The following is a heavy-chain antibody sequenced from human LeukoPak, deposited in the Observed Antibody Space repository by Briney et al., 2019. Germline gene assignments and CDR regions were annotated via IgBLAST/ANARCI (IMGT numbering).Heavy chain of an antibody. D-gene: IGHD5-12*01. CDR1: GGSFSGYY. V-gene: IGHV4-34*01. CDR2: INHSGST. CDR3: ARDAGGGYTVYFDH. Sequence: SETLSLTCAVYGGSFSGYYWSWIRQPPGKGLEWIGEINHSGSTNYNPSLKSRVTMSVDTSKNQFSLKVNSVTAADTAMYYCARDAGGGYTVYFDHWGQGTLVTVSS. J-gene: IGHJ4*02.